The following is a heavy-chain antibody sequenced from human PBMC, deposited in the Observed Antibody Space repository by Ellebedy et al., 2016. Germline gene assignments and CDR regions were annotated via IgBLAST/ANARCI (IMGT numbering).Heavy chain of an antibody. CDR2: ISSSSSYI. D-gene: IGHD6-19*01. Sequence: GGSLRLXXAASGFTFSSYSMNWVRQAPGKGLEWVSSISSSSSYIYYADSVKGRFTISRDNAKNSLYLQMNSLRAEDTAVYYCARDVDEGGRWLAYYWGQGTLVTVSS. CDR1: GFTFSSYS. V-gene: IGHV3-21*01. J-gene: IGHJ4*02. CDR3: ARDVDEGGRWLAYY.